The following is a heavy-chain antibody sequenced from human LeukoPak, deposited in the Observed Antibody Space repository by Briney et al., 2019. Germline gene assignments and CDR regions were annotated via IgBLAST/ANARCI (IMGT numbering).Heavy chain of an antibody. CDR3: ATARYVWGSYRSPLGY. CDR2: ISAYNGNT. D-gene: IGHD3-16*02. Sequence: GASVTVSFKASGYTFTSYYMHWVRQGPGQGLEWMGWISAYNGNTKDAQKPQGRVTMTTDTSTSTAYMELRSLRSDDTAVYYCATARYVWGSYRSPLGYWGEGTLVTVSS. CDR1: GYTFTSYY. J-gene: IGHJ4*02. V-gene: IGHV1-18*04.